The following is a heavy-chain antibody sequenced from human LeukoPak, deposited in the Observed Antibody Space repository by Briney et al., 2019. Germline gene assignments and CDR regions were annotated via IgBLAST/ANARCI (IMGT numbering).Heavy chain of an antibody. CDR1: GFTFDDYG. CDR3: ARESAYCGRACLDY. J-gene: IGHJ4*02. D-gene: IGHD2-21*02. V-gene: IGHV3-20*01. Sequence: ARSLRLSWAASGFTFDDYGMSWVRQPPGKELEWVSGTNWKGGSTGYADSGKGRFTIPRDNAKNSMYLNMHSLRAEDTAFYPCARESAYCGRACLDYWGQGTLVTVSS. CDR2: TNWKGGST.